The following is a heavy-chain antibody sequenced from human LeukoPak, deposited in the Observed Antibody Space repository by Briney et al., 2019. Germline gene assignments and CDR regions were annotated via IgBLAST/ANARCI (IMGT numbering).Heavy chain of an antibody. J-gene: IGHJ4*02. D-gene: IGHD6-13*01. CDR1: GYTFTSYG. V-gene: IGHV1-18*01. CDR3: ARDSHDGYSIVY. CDR2: ISVYTGNT. Sequence: ASVKVSCKASGYTFTSYGISWVRQAPGQGLEWMGWISVYTGNTNYAQKVQGRVTMTTDTSTSTAYMELRSLRSDDTAVYYCARDSHDGYSIVYWGQGTLVTVSS.